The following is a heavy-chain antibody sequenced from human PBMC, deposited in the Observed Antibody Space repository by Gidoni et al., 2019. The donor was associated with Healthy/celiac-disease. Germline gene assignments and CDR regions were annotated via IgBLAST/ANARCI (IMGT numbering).Heavy chain of an antibody. V-gene: IGHV1-69*12. CDR3: ASGRRSQGYCSGGSCYPYFQH. J-gene: IGHJ1*01. Sequence: QVQLVQSGAEVKKPGSSVKVSCKASGGTFSSYAISWVRQAPGQGLEWMGGFIPIFGTANYAQKFQGRVTITADESTSTAYMELSSLRSEDTAVYYCASGRRSQGYCSGGSCYPYFQHWGQGTLVTVSS. CDR1: GGTFSSYA. D-gene: IGHD2-15*01. CDR2: FIPIFGTA.